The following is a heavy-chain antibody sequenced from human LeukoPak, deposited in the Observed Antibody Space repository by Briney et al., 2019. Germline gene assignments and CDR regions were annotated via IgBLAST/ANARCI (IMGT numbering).Heavy chain of an antibody. D-gene: IGHD3-16*01. Sequence: PSETLSLTCTVSGVSMRSDGYYWSWIRQHPGKGLEWIGYIYKSGDTYYNPSLKSRFSISVDTSKNQFSLNLSSVTAADTAMYYCARASGGIGEVTNHFDSWGQGTLVTVSS. CDR1: GVSMRSDGYY. CDR2: IYKSGDT. V-gene: IGHV4-31*03. CDR3: ARASGGIGEVTNHFDS. J-gene: IGHJ5*01.